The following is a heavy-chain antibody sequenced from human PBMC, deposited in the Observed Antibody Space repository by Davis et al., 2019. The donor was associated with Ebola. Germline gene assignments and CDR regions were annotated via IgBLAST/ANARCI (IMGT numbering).Heavy chain of an antibody. CDR3: ARGNRYCSGDTCANWLDP. Sequence: GESLKISCAASGFTFTGDWMHWVRQAPGKGLVWVSRINSDGSTTNYADSVKGRFTISRDNAKNTLYVQMNSLRAEDTAVYYCARGNRYCSGDTCANWLDPWGQGTLVTVSS. D-gene: IGHD2-15*01. CDR1: GFTFTGDW. V-gene: IGHV3-74*01. CDR2: INSDGSTT. J-gene: IGHJ5*02.